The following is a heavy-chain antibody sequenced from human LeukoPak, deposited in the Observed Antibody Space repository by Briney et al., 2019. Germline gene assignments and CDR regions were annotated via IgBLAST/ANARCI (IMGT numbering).Heavy chain of an antibody. J-gene: IGHJ4*02. Sequence: GGSLRLSCAASGFTFSNSVMSWVRQAPGKGLEWVSSINDSGGSAYYADSVKGRFTISRDNSKNTLYLQMNSLRAEDTAVYYRARGVSGWPYYLDYWGQGALVTVSS. CDR1: GFTFSNSV. CDR3: ARGVSGWPYYLDY. D-gene: IGHD6-19*01. CDR2: INDSGGSA. V-gene: IGHV3-23*01.